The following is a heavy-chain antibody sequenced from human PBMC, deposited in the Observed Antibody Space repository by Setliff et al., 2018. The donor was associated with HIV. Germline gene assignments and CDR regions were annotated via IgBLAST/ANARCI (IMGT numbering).Heavy chain of an antibody. CDR2: MNPDSRNT. CDR1: GYTFSNYD. V-gene: IGHV1-8*02. Sequence: ASVKVSCKPSGYTFSNYDINWVRQAAGQGLEWMGWMNPDSRNTGYAQRFEGRVTLTWDTSISTAYLELNHLRSEDTAVYYCARGAWYTSGWHSSRYMDVWGKGSTVTVSS. CDR3: ARGAWYTSGWHSSRYMDV. J-gene: IGHJ6*03. D-gene: IGHD6-19*01.